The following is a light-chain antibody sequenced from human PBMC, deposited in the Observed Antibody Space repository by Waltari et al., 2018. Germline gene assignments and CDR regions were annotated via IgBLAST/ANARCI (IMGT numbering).Light chain of an antibody. CDR2: AVS. CDR1: SSDVGHYNR. V-gene: IGLV2-23*02. CDR3: SSYAGSSKGV. J-gene: IGLJ2*01. Sequence: QSALTQPASVSGSPGQSITIPCTGTSSDVGHYNRLSWYQQHPGKAPKLMIYAVSKRPSGVSDRFSGSKSGDMASLTISGLQPEDEAEYFCSSYAGSSKGVFGGGTKVTVL.